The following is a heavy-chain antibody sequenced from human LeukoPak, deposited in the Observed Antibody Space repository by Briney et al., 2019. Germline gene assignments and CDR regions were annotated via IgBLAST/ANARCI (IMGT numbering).Heavy chain of an antibody. D-gene: IGHD3-16*01. CDR3: ARDYDGIDY. J-gene: IGHJ4*02. V-gene: IGHV4-34*01. CDR2: IYYSGST. Sequence: PSETLSLTCAVYGGSFSGYYWSWIRQPPGKGLEWIGSIYYSGSTYYNPSLKSRVTISVDTSKNQFSLKLSSVTAADTAVYYCARDYDGIDYWGQGTLVTVSS. CDR1: GGSFSGYY.